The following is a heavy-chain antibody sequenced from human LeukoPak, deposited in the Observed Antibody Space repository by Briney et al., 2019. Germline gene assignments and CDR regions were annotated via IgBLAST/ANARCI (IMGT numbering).Heavy chain of an antibody. Sequence: SETLSLTCAVYGGSFSGYYWSWIRQPPGKGLEWIGDINHSGSTNYNPSLKSRVTISVDTSKNQFSLKLSSVTAADTAVYYCARGTDDLWSGYYSYFDYWGQGTLVTVSS. CDR1: GGSFSGYY. D-gene: IGHD3-3*01. CDR3: ARGTDDLWSGYYSYFDY. V-gene: IGHV4-34*01. CDR2: INHSGST. J-gene: IGHJ4*02.